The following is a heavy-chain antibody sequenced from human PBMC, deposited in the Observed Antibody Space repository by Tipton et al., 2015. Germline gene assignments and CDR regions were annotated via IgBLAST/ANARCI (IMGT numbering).Heavy chain of an antibody. J-gene: IGHJ4*02. V-gene: IGHV4-59*08. Sequence: TLSLTCSVSGGSIDSYYWSWIRQPPGMRLEWIGYIDFRGSTEYNPSLKSRVTISVDTSKTQFSLKMSSVTASDTAVYYCACQDYDSLTRDYQTVDYWGQGTLVTVSS. CDR2: IDFRGST. CDR3: ACQDYDSLTRDYQTVDY. D-gene: IGHD3-9*01. CDR1: GGSIDSYY.